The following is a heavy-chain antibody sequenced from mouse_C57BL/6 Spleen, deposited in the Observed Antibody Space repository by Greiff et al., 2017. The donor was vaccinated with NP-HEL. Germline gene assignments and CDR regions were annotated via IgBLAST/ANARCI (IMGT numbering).Heavy chain of an antibody. CDR1: GYTFTSYW. V-gene: IGHV1-50*01. D-gene: IGHD1-1*01. Sequence: QVQLQQPGAELVKPGASVKLSCKASGYTFTSYWMQWVKQRPGQGLEWIGEIDPSDSSTNYNQKFTGKATLTVDTSSSTAYMQLSSLTSEDSAVYYCARYRGTTDYYAMDYWGQGTSVTVSS. CDR2: IDPSDSST. CDR3: ARYRGTTDYYAMDY. J-gene: IGHJ4*01.